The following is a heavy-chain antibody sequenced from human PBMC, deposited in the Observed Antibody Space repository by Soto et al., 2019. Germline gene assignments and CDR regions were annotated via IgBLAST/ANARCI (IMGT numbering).Heavy chain of an antibody. CDR1: VFTVSSNY. J-gene: IGHJ4*02. Sequence: GGSLRLSCAASVFTVSSNYMSWVRQAPGKGLEWVSVIYSGGSTYYADSVKGRFTISRDNSKNTLYLQMNSLRAEDTAVYYCATSIAARFDYRGQGTLVTVSS. V-gene: IGHV3-66*01. CDR3: ATSIAARFDY. D-gene: IGHD6-6*01. CDR2: IYSGGST.